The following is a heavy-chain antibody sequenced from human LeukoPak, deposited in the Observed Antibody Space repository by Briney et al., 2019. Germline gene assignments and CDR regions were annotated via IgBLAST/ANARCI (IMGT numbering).Heavy chain of an antibody. CDR3: ARAYCSSTSCYARRNRGFDY. D-gene: IGHD2-2*01. CDR2: INHSGST. CDR1: GGSSSGYY. V-gene: IGHV4-34*01. Sequence: SETLSLTCAVYGGSSSGYYWSWIRQPPGKGLEWIGEINHSGSTNYNPSPKSRVTISVDTSKNQFSLKLSSVTAADTAVYYCARAYCSSTSCYARRNRGFDYWGQGTLVTVSS. J-gene: IGHJ4*02.